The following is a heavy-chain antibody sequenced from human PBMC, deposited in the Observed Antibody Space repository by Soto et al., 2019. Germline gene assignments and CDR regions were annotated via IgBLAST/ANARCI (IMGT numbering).Heavy chain of an antibody. D-gene: IGHD6-6*01. CDR1: GGSLSGYY. J-gene: IGHJ6*03. CDR2: TNHRGST. V-gene: IGHV4-34*01. CDR3: ARVRPLRYYYYYMDV. Sequence: SETLSLTCAVYGGSLSGYYWSWIRQPPGKGLEWIGETNHRGSTNYNPSLKSRVTISVDTSKNQFSLKLSSVTAADTAVYYCARVRPLRYYYYYMDVWGKGTTVTVSS.